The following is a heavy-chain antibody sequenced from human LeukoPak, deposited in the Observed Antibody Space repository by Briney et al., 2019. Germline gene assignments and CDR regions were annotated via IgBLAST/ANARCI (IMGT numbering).Heavy chain of an antibody. V-gene: IGHV5-51*01. J-gene: IGHJ3*01. D-gene: IGHD3-10*02. CDR1: GYTFTNYW. CDR2: ISPGDSHI. CDR3: ARQRTTFDAIDV. Sequence: NLGESLRISCRGSGYTFTNYWIAWVRQMPGKGLEYIGIISPGDSHIIYSPSFQGQVTISADKSLRSAYLQWSALKASDTAIYFCARQRTTFDAIDVWGQGTMVTVS.